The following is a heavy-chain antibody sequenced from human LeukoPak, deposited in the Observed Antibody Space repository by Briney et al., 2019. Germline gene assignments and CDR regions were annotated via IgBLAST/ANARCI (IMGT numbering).Heavy chain of an antibody. CDR3: ATSPLAGS. J-gene: IGHJ4*02. CDR1: GFTVSSNY. CDR2: VYSVGST. V-gene: IGHV3-53*01. Sequence: GRTLRLSCVASGFTVSSNYMTCVRGAPGKGLEWVSVVYSVGSTYYADSVRGRFTITRDNSKNTLYLQMNSLRAEDTAVYYCATSPLAGSWGQGTLVTVSS. D-gene: IGHD3-10*01.